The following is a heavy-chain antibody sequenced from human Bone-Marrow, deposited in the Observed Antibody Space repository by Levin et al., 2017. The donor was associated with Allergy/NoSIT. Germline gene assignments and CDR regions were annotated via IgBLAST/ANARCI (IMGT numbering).Heavy chain of an antibody. D-gene: IGHD6-13*01. Sequence: GGSLRLSCAASGFTFSDAWMTWVRQAPGKGLEWVGRLKSKSDGEATDYAAPVKGRFTISRDDSKNTLYLQMSSLKIEDTALYYCSTGHKQQLAIWGQGTLVTVSS. CDR1: GFTFSDAW. V-gene: IGHV3-15*01. CDR2: LKSKSDGEAT. J-gene: IGHJ4*02. CDR3: STGHKQQLAI.